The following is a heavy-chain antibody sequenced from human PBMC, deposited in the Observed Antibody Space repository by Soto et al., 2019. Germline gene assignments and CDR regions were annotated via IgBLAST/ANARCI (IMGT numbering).Heavy chain of an antibody. D-gene: IGHD2-15*01. V-gene: IGHV4-59*11. CDR1: AGSISHHY. J-gene: IGHJ4*02. CDR3: ATRRPADYWVCVFDY. Sequence: SETLSVTCTVSAGSISHHYWSWIRHPPGKRPEWIGYAYHSGATNYNPSLESRVTMSLDTSKNQFSLKLSSVTAADTAVYYCATRRPADYWVCVFDYWSQGPLVT. CDR2: AYHSGAT.